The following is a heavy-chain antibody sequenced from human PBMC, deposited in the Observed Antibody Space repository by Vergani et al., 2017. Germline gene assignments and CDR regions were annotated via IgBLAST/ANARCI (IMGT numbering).Heavy chain of an antibody. V-gene: IGHV1-69*01. CDR1: GGTFSSYA. CDR3: ARGDXSSFSLGGLYAFDI. Sequence: QVQLVQSGAEVKKPGSSVKVSCKASGGTFSSYAISWVRQAPGQGLEWMGGIIPIFGTANYAQKFQGRVTITADDSTSTAYMELSSLRSEDTAVYYCARGDXSSFSLGGLYAFDIWDQGTMVTVSS. CDR2: IIPIFGTA. D-gene: IGHD6-13*01. J-gene: IGHJ3*02.